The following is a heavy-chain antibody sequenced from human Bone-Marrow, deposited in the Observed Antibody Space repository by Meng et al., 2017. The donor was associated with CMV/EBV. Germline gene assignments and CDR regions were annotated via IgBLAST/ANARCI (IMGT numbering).Heavy chain of an antibody. J-gene: IGHJ4*02. CDR3: ARVRGLGAVVPAAMALIY. V-gene: IGHV3-7*01. D-gene: IGHD2-2*01. CDR1: GFTFSSYG. Sequence: GESLKISCAASGFTFSSYGMHWVRQAPGKGLEWVANIKQDGSEKYYVDSVKGRFTISRDNAKNSLYLQMNSLRAEDTAVYYCARVRGLGAVVPAAMALIYWGQATLVTFSS. CDR2: IKQDGSEK.